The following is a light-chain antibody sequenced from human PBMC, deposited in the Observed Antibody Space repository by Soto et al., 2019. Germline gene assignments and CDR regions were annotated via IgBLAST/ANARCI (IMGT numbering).Light chain of an antibody. J-gene: IGLJ2*01. CDR1: SSDIGGYNY. V-gene: IGLV2-8*01. Sequence: QSALTQPPSASGSPGQSVTISCTGSSSDIGGYNYVSWYQQHRGKAPKLMIYEVSKRPSGVPERFSGSKSGNTASLTVSGLQAEDEADYYCTSHAGSNNIIFGGGTKVTVL. CDR3: TSHAGSNNII. CDR2: EVS.